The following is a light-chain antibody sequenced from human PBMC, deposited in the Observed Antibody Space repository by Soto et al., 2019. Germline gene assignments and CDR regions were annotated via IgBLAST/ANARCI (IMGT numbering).Light chain of an antibody. V-gene: IGKV1-9*01. J-gene: IGKJ5*01. CDR3: HQVNSHPIT. Sequence: DIQLTQSPSFLSASVGDRVTITCRASQSISSYLNWYQQKPGKAPKLLIYAASSLQSGVPSRFSGSGSGTEFTLTITSLQPEDFATYYCHQVNSHPITFGQGTRLEIK. CDR2: AAS. CDR1: QSISSY.